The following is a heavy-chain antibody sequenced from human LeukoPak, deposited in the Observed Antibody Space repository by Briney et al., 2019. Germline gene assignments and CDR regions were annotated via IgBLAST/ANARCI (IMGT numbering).Heavy chain of an antibody. CDR2: IIPIFGTA. Sequence: SVKVSCKASGGTFSSYAISWVRQAPGQGLEWMGGIIPIFGTANYAQKFQGRVTITADESTSTAYMELSSLRSEDTAVYYCARGVVSEASGNPHHWYYYGMDVWGQGTTVTVSS. CDR3: ARGVVSEASGNPHHWYYYGMDV. D-gene: IGHD3-10*01. CDR1: GGTFSSYA. V-gene: IGHV1-69*13. J-gene: IGHJ6*02.